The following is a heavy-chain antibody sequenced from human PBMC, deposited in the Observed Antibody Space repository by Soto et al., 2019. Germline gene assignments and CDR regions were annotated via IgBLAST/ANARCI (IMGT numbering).Heavy chain of an antibody. CDR3: ARRIVATETFDY. J-gene: IGHJ4*02. V-gene: IGHV4-31*03. CDR1: GGSISSGGYY. Sequence: SETLSLTCTVSGGSISSGGYYWNWIRQHPGKGLEWIGYIYYSGSTYYNPSLESRVTISVDTSKNQFSLKLSSVTAADTAVYYCARRIVATETFDYWGQGTLVTVSS. D-gene: IGHD5-12*01. CDR2: IYYSGST.